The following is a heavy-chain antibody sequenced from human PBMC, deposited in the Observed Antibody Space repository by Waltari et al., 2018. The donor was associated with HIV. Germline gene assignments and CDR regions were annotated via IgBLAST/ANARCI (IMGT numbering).Heavy chain of an antibody. CDR1: GFTFSSYW. CDR3: ARVWSGSYYNSPFDY. CDR2: IKQDGSEK. J-gene: IGHJ4*02. D-gene: IGHD3-10*01. V-gene: IGHV3-7*01. Sequence: EVQLVESGGGLVQPGGSLRLSCAASGFTFSSYWMSWVRQAPGKGLEWVANIKQDGSEKYYVDSVKGRFTISRDNAKNSLYLQMNSLRAEDTAVYYCARVWSGSYYNSPFDYWGQGTLVTVSS.